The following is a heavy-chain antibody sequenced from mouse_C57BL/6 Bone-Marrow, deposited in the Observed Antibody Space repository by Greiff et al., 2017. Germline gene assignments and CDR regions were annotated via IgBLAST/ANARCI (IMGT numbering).Heavy chain of an antibody. J-gene: IGHJ2*01. V-gene: IGHV5-4*01. Sequence: EVQVEESGGGLVKPGGSLKLSCAASGFTFSSYAMSWVRQTPEKRLEWVATISDGGSYTYYPDNVKGRFTISRDNAKNNLYLQMSHLKSEDTAMYYCARDPMPHDGYYDYWGQGTTLTVSS. CDR2: ISDGGSYT. D-gene: IGHD2-3*01. CDR3: ARDPMPHDGYYDY. CDR1: GFTFSSYA.